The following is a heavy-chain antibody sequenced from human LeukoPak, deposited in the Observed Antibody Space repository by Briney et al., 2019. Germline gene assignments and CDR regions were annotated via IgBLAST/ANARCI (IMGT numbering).Heavy chain of an antibody. CDR3: AKDLWFGEDY. Sequence: GSLRLSCAASGFTFSSYAMHWVRQAPGKGLEWVAVISYDGSNKYYADSEKGRFTISRDNSKNTLYLQMNSLRAEDTAVYYCAKDLWFGEDYWGQGTLVTVSS. J-gene: IGHJ4*02. V-gene: IGHV3-30*04. CDR2: ISYDGSNK. CDR1: GFTFSSYA. D-gene: IGHD3-10*01.